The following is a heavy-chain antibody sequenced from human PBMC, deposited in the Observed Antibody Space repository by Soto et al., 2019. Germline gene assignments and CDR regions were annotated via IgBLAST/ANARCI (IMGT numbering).Heavy chain of an antibody. V-gene: IGHV4-59*01. Sequence: SETLSLTCTVSGGSISSYYWSWIRQPPGKGLEWIGYIYYSGSTNYNPSLKSRVTISVDTSKNQFSLKLSSVTAADTAVYYCARREGIAALYNWFDPWGQGTLVTVSS. CDR1: GGSISSYY. J-gene: IGHJ5*02. CDR2: IYYSGST. CDR3: ARREGIAALYNWFDP. D-gene: IGHD6-6*01.